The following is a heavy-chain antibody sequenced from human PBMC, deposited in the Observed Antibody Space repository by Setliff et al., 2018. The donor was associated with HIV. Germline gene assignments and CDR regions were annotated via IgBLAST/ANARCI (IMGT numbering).Heavy chain of an antibody. CDR1: GFTFSSYW. J-gene: IGHJ4*02. Sequence: PGESLKISCAASGFTFSSYWMHWVRQAPGKGLVWVSRINTDGSSTSYADSVKGRFTISRDNAKNTLYLQMNSLRAEDTAVYYCARDLALRYDSSGSWWGQGTLVTVSS. V-gene: IGHV3-74*01. CDR2: INTDGSST. CDR3: ARDLALRYDSSGSW. D-gene: IGHD3-22*01.